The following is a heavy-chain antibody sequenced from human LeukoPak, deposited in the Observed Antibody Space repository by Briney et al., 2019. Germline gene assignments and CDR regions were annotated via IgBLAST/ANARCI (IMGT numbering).Heavy chain of an antibody. CDR2: IRSKANSYAT. Sequence: GGSLRLSCAASGFTFSGSAMHWVRQASGKGLEWVGRIRSKANSYATAYAASVKGRFTISRDDSKNTAYLQMNSLKTEDTAVYYCTRASGATWALQYEDWFDPWGQGTLVTVSS. J-gene: IGHJ5*02. CDR3: TRASGATWALQYEDWFDP. D-gene: IGHD4-11*01. CDR1: GFTFSGSA. V-gene: IGHV3-73*01.